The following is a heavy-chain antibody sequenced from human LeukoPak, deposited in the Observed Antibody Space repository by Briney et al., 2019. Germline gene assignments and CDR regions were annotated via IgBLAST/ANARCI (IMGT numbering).Heavy chain of an antibody. D-gene: IGHD2-15*01. V-gene: IGHV4-4*07. J-gene: IGHJ4*02. CDR2: IYTSGST. Sequence: SETLALTCSVSGDSISYFYWSWIRQPAGKGLEWIGRIYTSGSTDYNPSLKSRVTISRDTSKNEFSLILISLTAADTAVYYCARDSPPAYCSSGSCYFDSWGQGTLVTVSS. CDR1: GDSISYFY. CDR3: ARDSPPAYCSSGSCYFDS.